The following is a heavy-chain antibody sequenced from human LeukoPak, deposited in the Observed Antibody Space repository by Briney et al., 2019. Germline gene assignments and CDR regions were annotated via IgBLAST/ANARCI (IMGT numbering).Heavy chain of an antibody. Sequence: GASVKVSCKASGYTFTGYYMRWVRQAPGQGLEWMGRINPNNGGTNYAQKFQGRVAMTRDTSISTAYMELSRLRSDDTAVYYCASSEMATINPLDYWGQGTLVTVSS. D-gene: IGHD5-24*01. J-gene: IGHJ4*02. CDR2: INPNNGGT. CDR3: ASSEMATINPLDY. V-gene: IGHV1-2*06. CDR1: GYTFTGYY.